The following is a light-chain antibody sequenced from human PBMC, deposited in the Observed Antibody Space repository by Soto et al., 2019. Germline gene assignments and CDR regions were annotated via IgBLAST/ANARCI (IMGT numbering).Light chain of an antibody. CDR3: QQYGSSPWT. J-gene: IGKJ1*01. Sequence: EIVWTQSPGTLSFSPGERATLSCRARQSVSSSYLAWYQQKPGQATRLLIYGASSRATGIQDRFSGSGSGKDFTYNISRLEPEDFAVYYCQQYGSSPWTFGQGTKVDIK. CDR1: QSVSSSY. V-gene: IGKV3-20*01. CDR2: GAS.